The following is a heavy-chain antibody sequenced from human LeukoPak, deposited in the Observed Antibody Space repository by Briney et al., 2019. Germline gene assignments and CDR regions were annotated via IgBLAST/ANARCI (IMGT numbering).Heavy chain of an antibody. Sequence: GGSLRLSCAASGFTVSSNYMSWVRQAPGKGLEWVSVIYSGGSTYYADSVKGRFTISRDNSKNTLYLQMNSLRAEDTAVYYCARGPHIYYYYMDVWGKGTTVTVSS. CDR3: ARGPHIYYYYMDV. D-gene: IGHD2-21*01. J-gene: IGHJ6*03. CDR2: IYSGGST. CDR1: GFTVSSNY. V-gene: IGHV3-53*01.